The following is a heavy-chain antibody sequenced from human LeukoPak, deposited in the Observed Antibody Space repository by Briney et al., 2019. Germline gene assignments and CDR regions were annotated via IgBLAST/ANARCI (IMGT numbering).Heavy chain of an antibody. CDR3: ARGRMVRGASYYYYYYYMDV. CDR1: GGSLSGYY. V-gene: IGHV4-34*01. CDR2: INHSGST. J-gene: IGHJ6*03. D-gene: IGHD3-10*01. Sequence: NPSETLSLTCAVYGGSLSGYYWSWIRQPPGKGLEWIGEINHSGSTNYNPSLKSRVTISVDTSKNQFSLKLSSVTAADTAVYYCARGRMVRGASYYYYYYYMDVWGKGTTVTVSS.